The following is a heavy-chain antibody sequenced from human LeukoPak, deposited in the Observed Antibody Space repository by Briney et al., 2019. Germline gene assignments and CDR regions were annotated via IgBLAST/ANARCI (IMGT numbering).Heavy chain of an antibody. J-gene: IGHJ4*02. V-gene: IGHV1-69*04. CDR3: ARRAVAGPSFDY. D-gene: IGHD6-19*01. CDR2: IIPILGIA. Sequence: ASVKVSCKASGGTFSSYAISWVRQAPGQGLECMGRIIPILGIANYAQKFQGRVTITADKSTSTAYMELSSLRYEDTAVYYCARRAVAGPSFDYWGQGSLVTVSS. CDR1: GGTFSSYA.